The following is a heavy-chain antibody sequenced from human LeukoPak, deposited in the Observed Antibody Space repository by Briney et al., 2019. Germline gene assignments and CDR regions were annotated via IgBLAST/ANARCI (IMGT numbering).Heavy chain of an antibody. Sequence: SETLSLTCAVSGGSISSSNWWSWVRQPPGKGLEWIGEIYHGGSTNYNPSLKSRVTISVDKSKNQFSLKLSSVTAADTAVYYCARAGPGDSTYGDYWGQGTLVTVSS. J-gene: IGHJ4*02. CDR2: IYHGGST. CDR1: GGSISSSNW. V-gene: IGHV4-4*02. CDR3: ARAGPGDSTYGDY. D-gene: IGHD2/OR15-2a*01.